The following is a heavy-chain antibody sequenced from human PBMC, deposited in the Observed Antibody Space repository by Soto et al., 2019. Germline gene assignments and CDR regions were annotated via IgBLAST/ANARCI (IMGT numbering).Heavy chain of an antibody. V-gene: IGHV1-69*06. CDR2: ITPLFGKT. J-gene: IGHJ5*02. Sequence: QVQLVQSGAEVKKPGSSVKVSCKASGGTSRSLSITWVRQAPGQGLEWMGGITPLFGKTNYPQKFQGRLTITADKSTGTAYLELSSLRSEDTAVYYCARDTHSGGGWFDTWGRGTLVTVSS. CDR3: ARDTHSGGGWFDT. D-gene: IGHD2-15*01. CDR1: GGTSRSLS.